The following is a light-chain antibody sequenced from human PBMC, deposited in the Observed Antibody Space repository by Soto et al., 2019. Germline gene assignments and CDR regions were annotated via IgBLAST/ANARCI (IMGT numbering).Light chain of an antibody. CDR2: DVF. CDR1: SKDVGRDNY. V-gene: IGLV2-8*01. Sequence: QSALTQPPSASGSLGQSVTISCSGTSKDVGRDNYVSWYQQHPGQTPKVIIYDVFQRPSGVPDRFSGSKSGTTAYLTVSNLQSEDEAEYFCSSYGGRNNFVVFGGGTKLTVL. CDR3: SSYGGRNNFVV. J-gene: IGLJ2*01.